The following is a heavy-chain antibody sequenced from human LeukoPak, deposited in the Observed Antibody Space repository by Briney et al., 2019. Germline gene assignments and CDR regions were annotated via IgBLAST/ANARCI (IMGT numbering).Heavy chain of an antibody. Sequence: GGSLRLSCAASGFTFSSYGMHWVRQAPGKGLEWVAFIRYDGSNKYYADSVKGRFTISRDNSKNTLYLQMNSLRAEDTAVYYCAKDRRQQLARLLAEYFQHWGQGTLVTVSS. D-gene: IGHD6-13*01. CDR2: IRYDGSNK. CDR3: AKDRRQQLARLLAEYFQH. J-gene: IGHJ1*01. CDR1: GFTFSSYG. V-gene: IGHV3-30*02.